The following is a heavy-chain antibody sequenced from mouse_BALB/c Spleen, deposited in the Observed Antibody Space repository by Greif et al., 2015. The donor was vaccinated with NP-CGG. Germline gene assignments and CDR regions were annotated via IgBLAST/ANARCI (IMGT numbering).Heavy chain of an antibody. Sequence: VQLQQSGAELVKPGASVKLSCKASGYTFTSYYMYWVKQRPGQGLEWIGEINPSNGGTNFNEKLKSKATLTVDKSSSTAYMQLSSLTSEDSAVYYCTRYYRYYFDYWGQGTTLTVSS. CDR3: TRYYRYYFDY. J-gene: IGHJ2*01. CDR2: INPSNGGT. D-gene: IGHD2-14*01. V-gene: IGHV1S81*02. CDR1: GYTFTSYY.